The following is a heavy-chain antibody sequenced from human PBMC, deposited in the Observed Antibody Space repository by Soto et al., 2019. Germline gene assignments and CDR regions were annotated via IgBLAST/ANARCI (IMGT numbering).Heavy chain of an antibody. Sequence: ASVKLSCKASGYTFTSYDINWVRQATGQGLEWMGWMNPNSGNTGYAQKFQGRVTMTRNTSISTAYMELSSLRSEDTAVYYCAGGGFWSNYYYMDVWGKGTTVTVS. CDR2: MNPNSGNT. D-gene: IGHD3-3*01. J-gene: IGHJ6*03. CDR1: GYTFTSYD. CDR3: AGGGFWSNYYYMDV. V-gene: IGHV1-8*01.